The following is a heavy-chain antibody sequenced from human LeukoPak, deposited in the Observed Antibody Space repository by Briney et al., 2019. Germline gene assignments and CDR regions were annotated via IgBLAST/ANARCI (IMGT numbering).Heavy chain of an antibody. Sequence: SETLSLTCTVPGGSISSYYWSWIRQPAGEGLEWIGRIYTSGSTDDIPSLKSRVTMSVDTSTNQFSLKLSSVTAADTAVYYCARDYYVLDYYYYMDVWGKGTTVTVSS. CDR3: ARDYYVLDYYYYMDV. J-gene: IGHJ6*03. D-gene: IGHD3-10*02. V-gene: IGHV4-4*07. CDR2: IYTSGST. CDR1: GGSISSYY.